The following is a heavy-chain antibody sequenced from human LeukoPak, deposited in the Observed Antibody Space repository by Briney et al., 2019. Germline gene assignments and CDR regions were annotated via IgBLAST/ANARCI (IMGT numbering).Heavy chain of an antibody. V-gene: IGHV4-59*01. CDR2: IYYSGST. CDR3: ASFTGENSSGTLFDY. J-gene: IGHJ4*02. CDR1: GGSISSYY. Sequence: SETLSLTCTVSGGSISSYYWSWIRQPPGKGLEWIGYIYYSGSTNYNPSLKSRVTISVDTSKNQFSLKLSSVTAADTAVYYCASFTGENSSGTLFDYWGQGTPVTVSS. D-gene: IGHD3-22*01.